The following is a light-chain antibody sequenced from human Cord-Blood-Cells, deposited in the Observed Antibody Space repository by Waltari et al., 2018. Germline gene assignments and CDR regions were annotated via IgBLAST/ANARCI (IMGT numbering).Light chain of an antibody. J-gene: IGKJ1*01. CDR3: QQYGSSPRT. V-gene: IGKV3-20*01. CDR2: GAS. Sequence: DIVLTPSPGTLSLSPWETATLSCRASQSVSSSYLAWYQQKPGQAPRLLIYGASSRATGIPDRFSGSGSGTDFTLTISRLEPEDFAVYYCQQYGSSPRTFGQGTKVEIK. CDR1: QSVSSSY.